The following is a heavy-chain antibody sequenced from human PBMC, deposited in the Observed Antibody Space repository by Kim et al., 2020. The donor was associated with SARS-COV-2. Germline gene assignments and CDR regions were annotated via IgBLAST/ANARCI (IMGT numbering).Heavy chain of an antibody. Sequence: GESLKISCKGSGYSFTTYWIGWVRQMPGKGLEWMGIIHPVDSSMKYSPSFQGQVTISADKSISTAYLQWSSLKASDSAMYYCATFRGRDTSIWVWGQGTTVTVSS. J-gene: IGHJ6*02. CDR2: IHPVDSSM. CDR1: GYSFTTYW. D-gene: IGHD5-18*01. CDR3: ATFRGRDTSIWV. V-gene: IGHV5-51*03.